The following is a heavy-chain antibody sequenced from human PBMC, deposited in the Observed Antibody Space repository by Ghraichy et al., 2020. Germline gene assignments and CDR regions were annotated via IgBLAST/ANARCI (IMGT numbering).Heavy chain of an antibody. V-gene: IGHV5-10-1*01. D-gene: IGHD6-6*01. CDR3: ATSLSSSSDIDY. J-gene: IGHJ4*02. CDR1: DYKFTSYW. Sequence: GGSLRLSCKGSDYKFTSYWINWVRQLPGKGLEWMGTIDPADSDTKYSPAFEGHVTISADTSIDTAFLQWSSLKASDTAIYFCATSLSSSSDIDYWGQGTVVTVSS. CDR2: IDPADSDT.